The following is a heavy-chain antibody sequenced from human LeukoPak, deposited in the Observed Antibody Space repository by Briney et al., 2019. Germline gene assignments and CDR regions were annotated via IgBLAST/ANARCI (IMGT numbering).Heavy chain of an antibody. J-gene: IGHJ6*02. V-gene: IGHV1-18*01. D-gene: IGHD3-9*01. CDR2: ISAYNGNT. CDR1: GYTFTSYG. CDR3: ARTDLYYDILTGYFSRGYYYYGMDV. Sequence: ASVKVSCKASGYTFTSYGISWVRQAPGQGLEWMGWISAYNGNTNYAQKLQGRVTMTTDTSTSTAYMELRSLRSDDTAVYYCARTDLYYDILTGYFSRGYYYYGMDVWGQGTTVTVSS.